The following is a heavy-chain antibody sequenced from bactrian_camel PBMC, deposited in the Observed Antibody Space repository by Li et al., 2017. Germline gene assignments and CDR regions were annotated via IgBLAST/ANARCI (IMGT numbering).Heavy chain of an antibody. Sequence: DVQLVESGGDSVQAGGSLRLSCVASGYTYRLGWFRQVPGREREGVAAIRRSGGETWYTGSVKGRLTISQDSARNTVYLQMNNLQPEDTATYYCAEGAVVVVNTATPSTTGARGPRSPSP. CDR3: AEGAVVVVNTATPSTT. D-gene: IGHD6*01. V-gene: IGHV3S59*01. J-gene: IGHJ4*01. CDR2: IRRSGGET. CDR1: GYTYR.